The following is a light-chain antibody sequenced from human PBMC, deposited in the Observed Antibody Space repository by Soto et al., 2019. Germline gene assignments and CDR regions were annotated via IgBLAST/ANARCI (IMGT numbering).Light chain of an antibody. V-gene: IGKV3-15*01. CDR3: QQHGISHIT. CDR1: QSVSSN. Sequence: EIVMTHSPATLSVSPCERATLSCRASQSVSSNLAWYQQKPGQAPRLLIYGASTRATGIPARFSGSGSGTEFTLTISSLQSEDFAVYFCQQHGISHITFGQGTRLEIK. CDR2: GAS. J-gene: IGKJ5*01.